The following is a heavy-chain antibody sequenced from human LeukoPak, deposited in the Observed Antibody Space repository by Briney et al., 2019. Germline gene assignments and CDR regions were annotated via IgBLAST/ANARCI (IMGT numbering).Heavy chain of an antibody. CDR3: AKYYCDTGGYMWGFDY. CDR2: ISAYNGNT. CDR1: GYTFTNYC. Sequence: ASVKVSCKASGYTFTNYCLSWLRQPPGQGLEWVGWISAYNGNTNYAQNLQGRVTMTTDTSNSTAYMELRSLRSDDTAVYYCAKYYCDTGGYMWGFDYWGQGNLVNVS. V-gene: IGHV1-18*01. D-gene: IGHD3-22*01. J-gene: IGHJ4*02.